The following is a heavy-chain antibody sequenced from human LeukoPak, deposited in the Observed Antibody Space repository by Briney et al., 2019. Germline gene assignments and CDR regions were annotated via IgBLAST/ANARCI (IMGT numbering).Heavy chain of an antibody. J-gene: IGHJ6*03. V-gene: IGHV4-59*11. D-gene: IGHD3-22*01. Sequence: SETLSLTCTVSGGSISSHYWSWIRQPPGKGLEWIGYIYYSGSTNYNPSLKSGVTISVDTSKNQFSLMLSSVTAADTAVYYCARRAYDSSGYYYHYYYYMDVWGKGTTVTVSS. CDR3: ARRAYDSSGYYYHYYYYMDV. CDR2: IYYSGST. CDR1: GGSISSHY.